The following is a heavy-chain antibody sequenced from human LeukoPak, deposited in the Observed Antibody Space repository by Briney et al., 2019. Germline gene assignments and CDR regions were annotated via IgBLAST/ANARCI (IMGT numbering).Heavy chain of an antibody. Sequence: ANIKQDGSEKYYVDSVKGRFTISRDNAKNSLYLQMNSLRAEDTAVYYCARDSWYNAFDIWGQGTMVTVSS. CDR2: IKQDGSEK. J-gene: IGHJ3*02. D-gene: IGHD6-13*01. CDR3: ARDSWYNAFDI. V-gene: IGHV3-7*01.